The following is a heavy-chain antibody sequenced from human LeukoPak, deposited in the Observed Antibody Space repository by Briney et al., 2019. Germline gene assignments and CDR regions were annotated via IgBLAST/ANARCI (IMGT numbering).Heavy chain of an antibody. CDR1: GFTFRSYA. D-gene: IGHD3-22*01. V-gene: IGHV3-66*01. CDR2: IYSGGST. J-gene: IGHJ3*02. Sequence: PGGSLRLSCAASGFTFRSYAMSWVRQAPGKGLEWVSLIYSGGSTHYTDSVKGRFNISRDNSKNTLYLQMNSLRAEDTAVYYCARGLYSSGYYYDAFDIWGQGTMVTVSS. CDR3: ARGLYSSGYYYDAFDI.